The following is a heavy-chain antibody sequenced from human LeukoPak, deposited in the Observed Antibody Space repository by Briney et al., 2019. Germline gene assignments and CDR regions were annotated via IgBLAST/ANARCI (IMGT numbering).Heavy chain of an antibody. D-gene: IGHD1-26*01. Sequence: GGSLRLSCAASGFTFSSYWMSWVRQAPGKGLEWVANIKQDGSEKYYVDSVKGGFTISRDNAKNSLYLQMNSLRAEDTAVYYCARAHSGSYFNWFDPWGQGTLVTVSS. CDR2: IKQDGSEK. J-gene: IGHJ5*02. CDR3: ARAHSGSYFNWFDP. CDR1: GFTFSSYW. V-gene: IGHV3-7*01.